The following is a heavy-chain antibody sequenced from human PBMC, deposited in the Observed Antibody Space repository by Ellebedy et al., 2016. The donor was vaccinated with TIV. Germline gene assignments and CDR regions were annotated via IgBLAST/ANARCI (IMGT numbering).Heavy chain of an antibody. V-gene: IGHV1-8*01. J-gene: IGHJ6*03. CDR3: ARFGLGYSYGNYYYYMDV. Sequence: ASVKVSCXASGYTFTSYDINWVRQATGQGLEWMGWMNPNSGNTGYAQKFQGRVTMTRNTSISTAYMELSSLRSEDTAVYYCARFGLGYSYGNYYYYMDVWGKGTTVTVSS. CDR1: GYTFTSYD. CDR2: MNPNSGNT. D-gene: IGHD5-18*01.